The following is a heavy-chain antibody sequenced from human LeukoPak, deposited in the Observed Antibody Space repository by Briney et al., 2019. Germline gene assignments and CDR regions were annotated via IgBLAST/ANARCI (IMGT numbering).Heavy chain of an antibody. CDR3: ARSDGIVGEEAWFDP. CDR2: IYHTGSA. Sequence: SETLSLTCSVSGYSFTSGHYWGWIRQPPGKGLEWIANIYHTGSAHYNPSLKSRVTISVDTSKNQFSLRLSSVTAADTAVYYCARSDGIVGEEAWFDPWGQGTLVTVSS. CDR1: GYSFTSGHY. V-gene: IGHV4-38-2*01. J-gene: IGHJ5*02. D-gene: IGHD1-26*01.